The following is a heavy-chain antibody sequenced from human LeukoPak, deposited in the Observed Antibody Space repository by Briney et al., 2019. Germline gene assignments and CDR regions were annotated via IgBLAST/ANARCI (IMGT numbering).Heavy chain of an antibody. Sequence: SETLSLTCTVSGGSISSYYWSWIRQPAGKGLEWIGRIYTSGSTNYNPSLKSRVTMSVDTSKNQFSPKLSSVTAADTAVYYCARDLTPKVAYYYDSSGSYNWFDPWGQGTLVTVSS. CDR2: IYTSGST. V-gene: IGHV4-4*07. J-gene: IGHJ5*02. D-gene: IGHD3-22*01. CDR3: ARDLTPKVAYYYDSSGSYNWFDP. CDR1: GGSISSYY.